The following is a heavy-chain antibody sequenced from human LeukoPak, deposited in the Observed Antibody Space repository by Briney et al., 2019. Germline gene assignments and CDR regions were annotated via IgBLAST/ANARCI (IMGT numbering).Heavy chain of an antibody. Sequence: PGGSLRLSCAASAFTFSSYWMHWVRQAPGKGLEWVSVIYSGGSTYYADSVKGRFTISRDNSRNTLYLQMNSLRAEDTAVYYCARARVDDPDAFDIWGQGTMVTVSS. CDR2: IYSGGST. D-gene: IGHD5-12*01. V-gene: IGHV3-53*01. CDR1: AFTFSSYW. J-gene: IGHJ3*02. CDR3: ARARVDDPDAFDI.